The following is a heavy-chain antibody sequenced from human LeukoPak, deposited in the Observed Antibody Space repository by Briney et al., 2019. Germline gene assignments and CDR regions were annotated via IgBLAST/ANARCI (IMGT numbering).Heavy chain of an antibody. CDR2: IIPIFGTA. CDR1: GGTFSSYA. Sequence: GASVTVSCKASGGTFSSYAISWVRQAPGQGLEWMGGIIPIFGTANYAQKFQGRVTITADESTSTAYMELCSLRSEDTAVYYCARDSGLLRYFDWLGYWGQGTLVTVSS. D-gene: IGHD3-9*01. CDR3: ARDSGLLRYFDWLGY. J-gene: IGHJ4*02. V-gene: IGHV1-69*13.